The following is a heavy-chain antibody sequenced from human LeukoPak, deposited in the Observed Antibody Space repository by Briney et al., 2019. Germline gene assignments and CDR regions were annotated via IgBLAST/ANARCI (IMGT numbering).Heavy chain of an antibody. CDR3: AKGGIAAAGSSWFDP. D-gene: IGHD6-13*01. CDR1: GFTFDDYA. Sequence: PGRSLRLSCAASGFTFDDYAMHWVRQAPGKGLEWVSGISWNSGSIGYADSVRGRFTISRDNAKNSLYLQMNSLRAEDTAVYYCAKGGIAAAGSSWFDPWGQGTLVTVSS. V-gene: IGHV3-9*01. J-gene: IGHJ5*02. CDR2: ISWNSGSI.